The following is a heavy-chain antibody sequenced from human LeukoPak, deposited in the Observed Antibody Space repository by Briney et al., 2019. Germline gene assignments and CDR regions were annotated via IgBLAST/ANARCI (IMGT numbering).Heavy chain of an antibody. CDR3: AKAAWELGYFQS. J-gene: IGHJ1*01. V-gene: IGHV3-23*01. CDR1: GLTFRGYV. CDR2: ISGSGLST. Sequence: GWSLRLSCAASGLTFRGYVMSWVRQTPRKGLEWVSTISGSGLSTYYADSVKGRFTISRDNSNNTVYLQMNSLRAEDTAVYYCAKAAWELGYFQSWGQGTLVTVSS. D-gene: IGHD1-26*01.